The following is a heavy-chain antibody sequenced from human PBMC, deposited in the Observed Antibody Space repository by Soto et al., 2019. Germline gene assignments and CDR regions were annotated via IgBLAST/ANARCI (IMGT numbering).Heavy chain of an antibody. D-gene: IGHD6-6*01. Sequence: AASVKVSCKASGGTFSSYAISWVRQAPGQGLEWMGGIIPIFGTANYAQKFQGRVTITADESTSTAYMELSSLRSEDTAVYYCARSAVSIAARWFDYWGQGTLVTVSS. V-gene: IGHV1-69*13. CDR3: ARSAVSIAARWFDY. J-gene: IGHJ4*02. CDR2: IIPIFGTA. CDR1: GGTFSSYA.